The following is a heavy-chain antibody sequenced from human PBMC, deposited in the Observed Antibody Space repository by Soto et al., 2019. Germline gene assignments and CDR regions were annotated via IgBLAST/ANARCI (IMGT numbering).Heavy chain of an antibody. Sequence: ASVKVSCKXSGYTFTTYYMHWVRQAPEQGLEWMGIINPYDGTTTYAQKFQGRVTMTRDTSASTVHMELSSLRSEDTAVYYCARALSSGYFQGGVDVWGQGTTVTVSS. CDR1: GYTFTTYY. CDR3: ARALSSGYFQGGVDV. J-gene: IGHJ6*02. V-gene: IGHV1-46*01. D-gene: IGHD3-22*01. CDR2: INPYDGTT.